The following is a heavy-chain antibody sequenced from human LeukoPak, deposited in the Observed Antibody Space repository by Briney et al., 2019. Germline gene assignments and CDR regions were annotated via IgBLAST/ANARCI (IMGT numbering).Heavy chain of an antibody. CDR3: TTGIEYFDWLLMGGYYFDY. V-gene: IGHV3-15*01. CDR1: GFTFSNAR. D-gene: IGHD3-9*01. J-gene: IGHJ4*02. CDR2: IKSKTDGGTT. Sequence: GGSLRLSCAASGFTFSNARMSWVRQAPGKGREWVGRIKSKTDGGTTDYAAPVKGRFTISRDDSKNTLYLQMNSLKTEDTAVYYCTTGIEYFDWLLMGGYYFDYWGQGTLVTVSS.